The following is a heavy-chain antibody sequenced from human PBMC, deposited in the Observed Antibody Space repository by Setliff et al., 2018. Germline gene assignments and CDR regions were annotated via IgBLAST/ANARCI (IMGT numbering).Heavy chain of an antibody. CDR2: INNYSFKT. J-gene: IGHJ4*02. CDR3: ARINFYVSSGYYYAPDF. CDR1: GYTFNSYG. V-gene: IGHV1-18*01. D-gene: IGHD3-22*01. Sequence: ASVKVSCKASGYTFNSYGITWVRQAPGQGLEWMGWINNYSFKTTYPQKFLDRVTVTTDTSATTAYMELKNLRSDDTAVYYCARINFYVSSGYYYAPDFWGQGTLVTVSS.